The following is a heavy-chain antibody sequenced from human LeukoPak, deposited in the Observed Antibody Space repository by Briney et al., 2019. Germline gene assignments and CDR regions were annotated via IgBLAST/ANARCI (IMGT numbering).Heavy chain of an antibody. CDR2: ICYSGST. CDR3: ARDGHAPQSPYYFAY. V-gene: IGHV4-31*03. J-gene: IGHJ4*02. Sequence: SETLSLTCTVSGGSISSGGYYWSWIRQRPGKGLEWIGYICYSGSTYYNPPLKSRVTISLDKSKNRFSLKLTSVTAADTAVDCCARDGHAPQSPYYFAYWGQGILVTVSS. CDR1: GGSISSGGYY.